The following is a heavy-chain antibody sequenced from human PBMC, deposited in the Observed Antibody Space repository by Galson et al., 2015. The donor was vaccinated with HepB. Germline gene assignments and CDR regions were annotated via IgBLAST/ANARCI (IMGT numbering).Heavy chain of an antibody. CDR2: INPNSGDT. CDR3: ARDPPQRTTTGGIDY. D-gene: IGHD1-26*01. J-gene: IGHJ4*02. CDR1: GYTFTGYY. V-gene: IGHV1-2*06. Sequence: SVKVSCKASGYTFTGYYMHWVRQAPGQGLECMGRINPNSGDTDYVQRFQGRVTMTRDTSINTAYMELSRLTSDDTAVYYCARDPPQRTTTGGIDYWGQGTLVTVSS.